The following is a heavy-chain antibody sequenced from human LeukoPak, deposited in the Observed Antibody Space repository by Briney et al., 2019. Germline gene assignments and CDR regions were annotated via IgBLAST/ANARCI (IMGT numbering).Heavy chain of an antibody. D-gene: IGHD3-22*01. CDR1: GGSISSHY. J-gene: IGHJ5*02. Sequence: SETLSLTCTVSGGSISSHYWSWIRQPPGKGLEWIGYIYYSGSTNYNPSLKSRVTISVDTSKNQFSLKLSSVTAADTAVYYCAHGDSSGYYDNWFDPWGQGTLVTVSS. V-gene: IGHV4-59*11. CDR3: AHGDSSGYYDNWFDP. CDR2: IYYSGST.